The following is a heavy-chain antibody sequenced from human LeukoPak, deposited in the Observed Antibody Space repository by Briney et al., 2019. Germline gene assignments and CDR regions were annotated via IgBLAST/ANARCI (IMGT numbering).Heavy chain of an antibody. V-gene: IGHV1-18*01. Sequence: GASVKVSCKASGYTFTSYGISWVRQVPGQGLEWMGWIRAYTGNTNYAQNLQGRVTMTTDTSTRTAYMDLRSLRSDDTAVYYCARLDYDSSDYYPYSWFHPWGQGTLVTVSS. J-gene: IGHJ5*02. CDR1: GYTFTSYG. CDR3: ARLDYDSSDYYPYSWFHP. D-gene: IGHD3-22*01. CDR2: IRAYTGNT.